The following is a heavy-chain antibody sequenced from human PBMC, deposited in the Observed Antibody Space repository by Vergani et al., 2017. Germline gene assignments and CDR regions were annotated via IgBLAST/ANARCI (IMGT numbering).Heavy chain of an antibody. CDR1: GGSISSSSYY. Sequence: QLQLQESGPGLVKPSETLSLTCTVSGGSISSSSYYWGWIRQPPGKGLEWIGSIYYSGSTYYNPSLKSRVTISVDTSKNQFSLKLSSVTAADTAVYYCAREGATTEYYYHYMDVWGKGTTVTVSS. J-gene: IGHJ6*03. V-gene: IGHV4-39*07. CDR3: AREGATTEYYYHYMDV. CDR2: IYYSGST. D-gene: IGHD4-11*01.